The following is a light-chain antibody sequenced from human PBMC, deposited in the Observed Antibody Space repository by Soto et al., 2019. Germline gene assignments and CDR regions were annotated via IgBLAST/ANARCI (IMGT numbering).Light chain of an antibody. J-gene: IGLJ1*01. Sequence: QSVLTQPASVSGSPGQSITISCTGTSGDIGAYNYVSWYQQHPGKAPKLLIYEVNYRSSGVSNRFSGSKSGNTASLTISGLQAEDEADYYCSSYTSSSTLVFGTGTKLTVL. CDR2: EVN. CDR3: SSYTSSSTLV. V-gene: IGLV2-14*01. CDR1: SGDIGAYNY.